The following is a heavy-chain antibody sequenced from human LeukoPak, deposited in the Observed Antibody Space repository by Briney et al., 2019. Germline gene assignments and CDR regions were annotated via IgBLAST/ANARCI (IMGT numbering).Heavy chain of an antibody. D-gene: IGHD1-1*01. V-gene: IGHV3-48*02. CDR2: INSGSYTI. Sequence: GRSLRLSCGASGFRLGSYSMDWVRQAPGKGLEWVSHINSGSYTIYYADSVKGRFTISRDNAGNSLYLQMNSLRDEDTAVYYCARVLLERPGIDSFDMWGQGTMVTVCS. CDR3: ARVLLERPGIDSFDM. CDR1: GFRLGSYS. J-gene: IGHJ3*02.